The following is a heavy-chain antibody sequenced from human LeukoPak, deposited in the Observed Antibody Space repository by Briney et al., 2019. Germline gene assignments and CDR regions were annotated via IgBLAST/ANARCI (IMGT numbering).Heavy chain of an antibody. CDR3: ARVLVAATSDGMDV. V-gene: IGHV3-66*01. J-gene: IGHJ6*02. D-gene: IGHD2-15*01. CDR2: IYSVVIT. Sequence: GGSLRLSCAASGFTLSSNYMRWVRQAPGKGVEWVSFIYSVVITYYADSVKVSFIISRDNSKNTLYLQMNSLRAEDTAVYYCARVLVAATSDGMDVWGQGTTVTVSS. CDR1: GFTLSSNY.